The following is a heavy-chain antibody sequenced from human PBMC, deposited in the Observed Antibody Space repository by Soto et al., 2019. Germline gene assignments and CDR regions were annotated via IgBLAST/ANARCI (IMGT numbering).Heavy chain of an antibody. Sequence: ASVKVSCKASGYTFTSYGISWVRQAPGQGLEWMGWISAYNGNTNYAQKLQGRVTMTTDTSTSTAYMELRSLRSDDTAVYYCARDEHYYGSGSYYSDWFDPWGQGTLVTVSS. J-gene: IGHJ5*02. CDR2: ISAYNGNT. D-gene: IGHD3-10*01. CDR1: GYTFTSYG. V-gene: IGHV1-18*01. CDR3: ARDEHYYGSGSYYSDWFDP.